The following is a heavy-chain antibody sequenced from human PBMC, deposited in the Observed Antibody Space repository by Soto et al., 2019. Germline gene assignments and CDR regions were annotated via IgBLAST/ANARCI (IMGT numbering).Heavy chain of an antibody. J-gene: IGHJ4*02. Sequence: QVQLVESGGGVVQPGRSLRLSCAASGFTFSSYGMHWVRQAPGKGLEWVAVIWYDGSNKYYADSVKGRFTISRDNSKNTLYLQMNSLRAEDTAVYYCARDPIGGATSFDYWGQGTLVTVSS. D-gene: IGHD1-26*01. V-gene: IGHV3-33*01. CDR1: GFTFSSYG. CDR2: IWYDGSNK. CDR3: ARDPIGGATSFDY.